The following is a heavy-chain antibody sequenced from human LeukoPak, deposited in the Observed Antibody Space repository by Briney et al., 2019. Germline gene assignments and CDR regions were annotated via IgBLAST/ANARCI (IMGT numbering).Heavy chain of an antibody. J-gene: IGHJ3*02. CDR2: INHSGST. Sequence: SETLSLTCAVYGGSFSGYYWSWIRQPPGKGLEWIGEINHSGSTNYNPSLKSRVTISVDTSKNQFSLKLSSVTAADTAVYYCARTPGLSRRYRSGGSCYKYAFDIWGQGTMVTVSS. D-gene: IGHD2-15*01. CDR3: ARTPGLSRRYRSGGSCYKYAFDI. V-gene: IGHV4-34*01. CDR1: GGSFSGYY.